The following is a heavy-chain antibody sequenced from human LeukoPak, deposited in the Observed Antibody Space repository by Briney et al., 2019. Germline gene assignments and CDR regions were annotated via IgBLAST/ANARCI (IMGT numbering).Heavy chain of an antibody. CDR3: ARDRYGGNSGEFDY. Sequence: ASVKVSCKASGYTFTGYYMHWVRQAPGQGLEWMGWINPNSGGTNYAQKFQGRVTMTRDTSISTAYMELSRLRSDDTAVYYCARDRYGGNSGEFDYWGQGTLVTVSS. CDR1: GYTFTGYY. CDR2: INPNSGGT. D-gene: IGHD4-23*01. V-gene: IGHV1-2*02. J-gene: IGHJ4*02.